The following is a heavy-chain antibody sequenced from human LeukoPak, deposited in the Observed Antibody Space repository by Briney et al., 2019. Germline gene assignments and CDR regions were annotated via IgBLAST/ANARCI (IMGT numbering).Heavy chain of an antibody. CDR1: GGSINTYY. CDR2: IYSSGTT. J-gene: IGHJ3*02. Sequence: SETLSLTCTVSGGSINTYYWSWIRQPAGKGLEWIGRIYSSGTTHYNPSLKSRVTMSVDTSKNQFSLKLNSVTAADTAVYYCAKSNGYGLIDIWGQGTMVTVSS. D-gene: IGHD3-22*01. V-gene: IGHV4-4*07. CDR3: AKSNGYGLIDI.